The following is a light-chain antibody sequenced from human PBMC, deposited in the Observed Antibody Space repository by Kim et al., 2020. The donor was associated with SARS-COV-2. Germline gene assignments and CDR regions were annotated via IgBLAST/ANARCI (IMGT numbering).Light chain of an antibody. Sequence: QSALTQPASVSGSPGQSITISCTGTSSDIGGYNYVSWYQQHPGKAPNHIIYDVTKRPSGLSNRFSGSKSGNTASLTISGLQAEDEADYYCSSYTSSRTVVFGGGTKLNVL. CDR1: SSDIGGYNY. CDR2: DVT. V-gene: IGLV2-14*03. CDR3: SSYTSSRTVV. J-gene: IGLJ3*02.